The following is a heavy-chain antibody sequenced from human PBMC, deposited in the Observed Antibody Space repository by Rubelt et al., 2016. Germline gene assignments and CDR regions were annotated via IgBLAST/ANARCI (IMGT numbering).Heavy chain of an antibody. Sequence: QVHLQESGPGLVKPSETLSLTCTVSGGSTTNHYWSWIRQPPGKGLEWIGYVYYSGNTNYNPSLKSRVTMTIDLSKNLFSRKLGSVTAADTAVYYWAGAPGYEDAFDLWGPGTRVSVAS. J-gene: IGHJ3*01. CDR1: GGSTTNHY. CDR2: VYYSGNT. V-gene: IGHV4-59*11. CDR3: AGAPGYEDAFDL. D-gene: IGHD2-2*01.